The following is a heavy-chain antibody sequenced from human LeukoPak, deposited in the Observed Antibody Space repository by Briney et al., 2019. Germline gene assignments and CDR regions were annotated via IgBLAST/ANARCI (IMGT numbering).Heavy chain of an antibody. J-gene: IGHJ4*02. Sequence: PGGSLRLFCAASGFTFSSYAMSWVRHAPGKGLEWVSAISVGGDSTYYADCVKGRFTITRHKTKNTLNLKMNSLRAEHTAVDYWAKAAVNWNGHFDYWGQGTLVTVSS. CDR3: AKAAVNWNGHFDY. CDR2: ISVGGDST. D-gene: IGHD1-1*01. V-gene: IGHV3-23*01. CDR1: GFTFSSYA.